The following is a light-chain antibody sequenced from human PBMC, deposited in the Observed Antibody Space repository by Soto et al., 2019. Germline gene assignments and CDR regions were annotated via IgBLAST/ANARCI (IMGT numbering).Light chain of an antibody. Sequence: EVVLTQSPGTLSLSPGGRATLSCRASQSVGNSFVAWYQQKPGQPPRLLIYDTSKRATGIPDRFSGSVSGTDFTLSISRVEPEDFAVYYCHQYASSTGTFGQGTKVDI. J-gene: IGKJ1*01. V-gene: IGKV3-20*01. CDR3: HQYASSTGT. CDR1: QSVGNSF. CDR2: DTS.